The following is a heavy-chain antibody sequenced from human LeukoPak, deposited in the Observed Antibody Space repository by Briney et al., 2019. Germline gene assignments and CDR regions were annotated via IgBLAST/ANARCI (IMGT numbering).Heavy chain of an antibody. D-gene: IGHD1-20*01. Sequence: GGSLKLSCAASGFTFSSYWMHWVRQAPGKGLVWVSRINSDGSSTSYADSVKGRFTISRDNAKNTLYLQMNSLRAEDTAVYYCAIDFNWNQLDYWGQGTLVTVSS. CDR3: AIDFNWNQLDY. V-gene: IGHV3-74*01. CDR1: GFTFSSYW. CDR2: INSDGSST. J-gene: IGHJ4*02.